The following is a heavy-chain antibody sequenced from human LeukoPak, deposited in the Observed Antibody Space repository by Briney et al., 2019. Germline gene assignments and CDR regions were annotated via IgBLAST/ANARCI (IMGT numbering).Heavy chain of an antibody. CDR3: ARDKMARFDP. CDR1: GGSISSSSYY. D-gene: IGHD5-24*01. V-gene: IGHV4-39*07. J-gene: IGHJ5*02. Sequence: SETLSLTCTVSGGSISSSSYYWGWIRQPPGKGLEWIGSIYYSGSTYYNPSLKSRFTISVDTSKNQFSLKLSSVTAADTAVYYCARDKMARFDPWGQGTLVTVSS. CDR2: IYYSGST.